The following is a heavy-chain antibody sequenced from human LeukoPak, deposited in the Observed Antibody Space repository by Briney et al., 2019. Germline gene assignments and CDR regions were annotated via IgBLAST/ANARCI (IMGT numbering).Heavy chain of an antibody. D-gene: IGHD6-19*01. Sequence: GGSLRLSCAASGFTLSSYSMDWVRQAPGKGLEWVSSISTTSSYIYYADSVMGRFTISRDNAQNSLFLQMNSLRAEDTAVYYCARAQPPLDSSGWWRIFDYWGQGTLVTVSS. CDR2: ISTTSSYI. J-gene: IGHJ4*02. CDR3: ARAQPPLDSSGWWRIFDY. CDR1: GFTLSSYS. V-gene: IGHV3-21*01.